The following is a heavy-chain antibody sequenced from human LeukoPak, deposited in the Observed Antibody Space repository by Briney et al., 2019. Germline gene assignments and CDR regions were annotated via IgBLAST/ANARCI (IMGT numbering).Heavy chain of an antibody. V-gene: IGHV1-3*01. D-gene: IGHD3-10*01. CDR3: ARAFIWSGENVFDY. J-gene: IGHJ4*02. Sequence: ASVKVSCKASGYTFTSYAMHWVRQAPGQRLEWMGWINAGNGNTKYSQKFQGRVTITGDTSASTAYMELSSLRSEDTAVYYCARAFIWSGENVFDYWGQGILVTVSS. CDR1: GYTFTSYA. CDR2: INAGNGNT.